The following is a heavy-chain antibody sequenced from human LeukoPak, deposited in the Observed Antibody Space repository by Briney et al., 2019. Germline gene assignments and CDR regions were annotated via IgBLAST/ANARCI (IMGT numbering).Heavy chain of an antibody. CDR3: VRDRTPSQWLVGFDS. V-gene: IGHV3-11*04. D-gene: IGHD6-19*01. CDR2: ISGGGTTI. J-gene: IGHJ4*02. CDR1: GFTFSDYY. Sequence: PGGSLRLSCVVSGFTFSDYYMSWIRQAPGKGLEWVSYISGGGTTIYYADSVKGRFTISRDNAKNSLFLQMNSLRVEDTAVYYCVRDRTPSQWLVGFDSWGQGTLVTVSS.